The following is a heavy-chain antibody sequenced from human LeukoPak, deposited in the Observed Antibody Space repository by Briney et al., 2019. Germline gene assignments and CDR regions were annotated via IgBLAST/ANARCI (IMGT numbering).Heavy chain of an antibody. CDR2: IKQDGSEI. CDR3: ARDDILDY. V-gene: IGHV3-7*01. CDR1: GFTFNTFN. D-gene: IGHD3-9*01. Sequence: GGSLRLSCAASGFTFNTFNMTWVRRAPGKGLEWVANIKQDGSEIYYVDSVEGRFTISRDNAKNSLYLQMNSLRAEDTAVYYCARDDILDYWGQGTLVTVSS. J-gene: IGHJ4*02.